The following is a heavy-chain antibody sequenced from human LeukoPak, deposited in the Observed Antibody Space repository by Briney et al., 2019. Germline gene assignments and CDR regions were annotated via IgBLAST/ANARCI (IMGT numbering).Heavy chain of an antibody. CDR1: GGTFSSYA. J-gene: IGHJ4*02. V-gene: IGHV1-69*04. D-gene: IGHD1-26*01. CDR3: AYIVGATLIDY. CDR2: IIPILGIA. Sequence: SGGTFSSYAXXXXRXAXGQGLXWMGRIIPILGIANYAQKFQGSVTITADKSTSTAYMELSSLRSEDTAVYYCAYIVGATLIDYWGQGTLVTVSS.